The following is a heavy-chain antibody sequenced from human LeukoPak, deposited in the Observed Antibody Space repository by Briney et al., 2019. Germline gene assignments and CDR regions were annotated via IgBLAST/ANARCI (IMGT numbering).Heavy chain of an antibody. V-gene: IGHV1-8*02. CDR3: ARGTRGDILTGYSLGY. Sequence: ASVKVSCKASGGTFSSYAISWVRQATGQGLEWMGWMNPNSGNTGYAQKFQGRVTMTRNTSISTAYMEVSSLRSEDTAVYYCARGTRGDILTGYSLGYWGQGTLVTVSS. CDR1: GGTFSSYA. CDR2: MNPNSGNT. J-gene: IGHJ4*02. D-gene: IGHD3-9*01.